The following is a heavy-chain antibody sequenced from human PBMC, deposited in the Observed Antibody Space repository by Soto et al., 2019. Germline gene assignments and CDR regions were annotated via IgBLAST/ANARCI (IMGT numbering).Heavy chain of an antibody. Sequence: GGSLRLSCSASGFTFTSYAMHWVRQSPGKGLEFVSAISSYGADTYYAASVKGRFAISRDNPKNTLYLQMSSLRAEDTALYYCVKEGYMRSDWYGQFDYWGQGALVTVSS. D-gene: IGHD6-19*01. J-gene: IGHJ4*02. V-gene: IGHV3-64D*06. CDR1: GFTFTSYA. CDR3: VKEGYMRSDWYGQFDY. CDR2: ISSYGADT.